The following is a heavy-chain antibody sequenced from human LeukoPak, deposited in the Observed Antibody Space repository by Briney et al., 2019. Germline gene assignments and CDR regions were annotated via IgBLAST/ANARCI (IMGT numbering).Heavy chain of an antibody. CDR1: GFTFSSNY. V-gene: IGHV3-53*01. CDR3: VLYGRQQLGTFDY. Sequence: GGSLRLSCAASGFTFSSNYMSWVRQAPGKGLEWVSVIYSGGSTYYADSVKGRFTISRDNSKNTLYLQMDSLRAEDTAVYYCVLYGRQQLGTFDYWGQGTLVTVSS. J-gene: IGHJ4*02. CDR2: IYSGGST. D-gene: IGHD6-13*01.